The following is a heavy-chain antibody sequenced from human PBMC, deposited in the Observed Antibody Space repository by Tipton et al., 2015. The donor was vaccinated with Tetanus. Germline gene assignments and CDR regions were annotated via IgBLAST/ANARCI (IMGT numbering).Heavy chain of an antibody. D-gene: IGHD2-2*01. CDR2: IYYSGNT. Sequence: TLSLTCTVSGDSISFYYWSWIRQPPGKGLEWIGYIYYSGNTKYNPSLKSRVTMSVDTSKNQFSLSLTSVTPADTAVYYCARDLRRYQQNNWFDPWGQGTLVTVSS. CDR3: ARDLRRYQQNNWFDP. CDR1: GDSISFYY. J-gene: IGHJ5*02. V-gene: IGHV4-59*01.